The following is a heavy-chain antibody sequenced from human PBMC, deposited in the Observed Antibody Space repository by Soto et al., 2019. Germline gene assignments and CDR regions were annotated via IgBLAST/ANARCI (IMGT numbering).Heavy chain of an antibody. CDR2: IYYSGNT. CDR3: ARGDIVAAGEPYVAY. D-gene: IGHD1-26*01. Sequence: QVQLQESGPGLVKPSQTLSLTCTVSGGSINSDDYYWSWIRQPPGKGLEWIGYIYYSGNTYYNPSLKSRLTISLDTSKNQFSLNLTSVTAADTALYYCARGDIVAAGEPYVAYWGQGTLVTVSS. J-gene: IGHJ4*02. V-gene: IGHV4-30-4*01. CDR1: GGSINSDDYY.